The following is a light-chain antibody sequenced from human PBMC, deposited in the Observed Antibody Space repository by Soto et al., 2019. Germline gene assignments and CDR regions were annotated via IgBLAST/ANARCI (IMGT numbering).Light chain of an antibody. CDR3: SSYAGSYTQI. Sequence: QSALTQPASVSGSPGQSITISCTGTSSDVGGYKYVSWYQQHPGKAPKLVIHEVSQRPSGVSDRFSGSKSGNTASLTISGLQAEDEADYYCSSYAGSYTQIFGGGTKLTVL. CDR1: SSDVGGYKY. CDR2: EVS. J-gene: IGLJ2*01. V-gene: IGLV2-14*01.